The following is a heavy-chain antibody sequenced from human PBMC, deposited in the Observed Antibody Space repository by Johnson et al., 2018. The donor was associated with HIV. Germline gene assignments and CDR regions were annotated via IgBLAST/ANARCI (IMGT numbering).Heavy chain of an antibody. J-gene: IGHJ3*02. CDR2: INSDGSTT. D-gene: IGHD3-22*01. V-gene: IGHV3-74*02. CDR1: GFTFSGYW. Sequence: LVESGGGLVKPGGSLRLSCAASGFTFSGYWMHWVRQTPGKGLVWVSRINSDGSTTNYADSVKGRFTIARDNARNTLYLQMNGLRAEDTAVYYCARVTYYYDSNGPRSFDIWGQGTMVTVSS. CDR3: ARVTYYYDSNGPRSFDI.